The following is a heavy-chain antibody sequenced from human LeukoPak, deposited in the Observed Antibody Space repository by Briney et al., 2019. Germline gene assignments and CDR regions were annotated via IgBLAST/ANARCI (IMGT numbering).Heavy chain of an antibody. V-gene: IGHV3-30*02. CDR2: IRYDGSNK. CDR3: AKVYEYGDNDWFDS. D-gene: IGHD4-17*01. J-gene: IGHJ5*01. CDR1: GIAFSSYG. Sequence: GGSLRLSCAASGIAFSSYGMHWVRQAPDKGLEWVAFIRYDGSNKNYADSVKGRFTISRDNSKNTLYLQMNSLRAEDTAVYYCAKVYEYGDNDWFDSWGQGTLVTVSS.